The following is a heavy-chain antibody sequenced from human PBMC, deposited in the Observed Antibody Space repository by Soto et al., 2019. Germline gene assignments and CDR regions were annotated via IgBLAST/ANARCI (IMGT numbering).Heavy chain of an antibody. CDR1: GFTFSDHY. Sequence: SLRLSCAASGFTFSDHYMDWVRQAPGKGLEWVGRTRNKANSYTTEYAASVKGRFTISRDDSKNSLYLQMNSLKTEDTAVYYCARGSVRSIPYGTDVWGQGTTVTVSS. V-gene: IGHV3-72*01. CDR3: ARGSVRSIPYGTDV. CDR2: TRNKANSYTT. D-gene: IGHD3-10*01. J-gene: IGHJ6*02.